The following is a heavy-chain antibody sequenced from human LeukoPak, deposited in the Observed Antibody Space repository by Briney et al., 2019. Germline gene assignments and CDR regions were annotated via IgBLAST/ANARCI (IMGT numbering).Heavy chain of an antibody. D-gene: IGHD3/OR15-3a*01. CDR3: AREGLAIYYYYMDG. CDR2: ISAYNGNT. V-gene: IGHV1-18*01. CDR1: GYLFTSYG. Sequence: ASVKVSCKASGYLFTSYGISWVRQAPGLGLEWMGWISAYNGNTNYAQKLQGRVTMTTDTSTSTAYMELRSLRSADTAVYYCAREGLAIYYYYMDGWGKGTTVTVSS. J-gene: IGHJ6*03.